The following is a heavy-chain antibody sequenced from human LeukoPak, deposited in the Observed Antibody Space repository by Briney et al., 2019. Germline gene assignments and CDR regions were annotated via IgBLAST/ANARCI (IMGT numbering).Heavy chain of an antibody. CDR1: GESINPYY. CDR2: IYKSGTT. CDR3: ARSFLDYMDV. D-gene: IGHD2/OR15-2a*01. V-gene: IGHV4-4*07. Sequence: PAETLSLTCTVSGESINPYYWNWIRQSAGKGLEWIGHIYKSGTTNFNRSLTSRVTMSLDTSRNQFSLKLRSVTAADTAVYFCARSFLDYMDVWGKGTTVTVSS. J-gene: IGHJ6*03.